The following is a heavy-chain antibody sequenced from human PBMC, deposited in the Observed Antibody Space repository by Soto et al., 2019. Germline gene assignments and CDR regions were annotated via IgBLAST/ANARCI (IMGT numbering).Heavy chain of an antibody. Sequence: EVQLVESGGGLVQPGGSLRLSCAASGFTVSSNYMSGVRQAPGKGLEWVSVIYSGGSTYYANSVKGRFTISRDNSKNTLYLQMNSLRAEDTAVYYCARDFVHGDHPEYFQHWGQGTLVTVSS. D-gene: IGHD4-17*01. CDR3: ARDFVHGDHPEYFQH. CDR1: GFTVSSNY. J-gene: IGHJ1*01. CDR2: IYSGGST. V-gene: IGHV3-66*01.